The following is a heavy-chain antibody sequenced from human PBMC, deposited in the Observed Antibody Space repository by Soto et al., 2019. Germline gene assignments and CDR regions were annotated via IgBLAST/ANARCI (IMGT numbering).Heavy chain of an antibody. CDR1: GFTFSEYG. Sequence: QVQLVESGGGVVQPGRSLRLSCEASGFTFSEYGMHWVRQAPGKGLEWVAGISHRGDNKYIADSVKGRFTISRDNSKNMLVLHMTSMRVDDTAVYHCATVGYCSEGSFYTLTIRYGMDVWGQGTTVIVSS. J-gene: IGHJ6*02. V-gene: IGHV3-30-3*01. D-gene: IGHD2-15*01. CDR2: ISHRGDNK. CDR3: ATVGYCSEGSFYTLTIRYGMDV.